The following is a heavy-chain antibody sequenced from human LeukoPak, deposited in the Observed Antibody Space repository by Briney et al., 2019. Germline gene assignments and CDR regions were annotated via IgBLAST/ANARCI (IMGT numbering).Heavy chain of an antibody. J-gene: IGHJ1*01. CDR1: GGSISSYY. CDR2: IYTSGST. CDR3: ARTTDILTGPYFQH. V-gene: IGHV4-4*08. D-gene: IGHD3-9*01. Sequence: SETLSLTCTVSGGSISSYYWSWIRQPPGKGLEWIGRIYTSGSTNYNPSLKSRVTISVDTSKNQFSLKLSSVTAADTAVYYCARTTDILTGPYFQHWGQGTLVTVSS.